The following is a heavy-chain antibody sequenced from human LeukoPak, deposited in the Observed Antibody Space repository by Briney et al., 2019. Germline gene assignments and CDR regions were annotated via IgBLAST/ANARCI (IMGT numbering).Heavy chain of an antibody. CDR2: IVVGSGNT. D-gene: IGHD3-22*01. Sequence: PGTSVKVSCKASGFTFTSSAMQWVRQARGQRLEWIGWIVVGSGNTNYAQKVQERVTITRDMSTSTAYMELSSLRSEDTAVYYCAADPAHYYDSSGEAFDIWGQGTMVTVSS. CDR1: GFTFTSSA. CDR3: AADPAHYYDSSGEAFDI. V-gene: IGHV1-58*02. J-gene: IGHJ3*02.